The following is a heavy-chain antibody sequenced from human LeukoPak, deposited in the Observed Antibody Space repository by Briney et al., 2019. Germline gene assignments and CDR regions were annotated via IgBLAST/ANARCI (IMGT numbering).Heavy chain of an antibody. CDR2: INPSGGST. J-gene: IGHJ4*02. V-gene: IGHV1-46*01. CDR3: AREDGYNPHFDY. D-gene: IGHD5-24*01. CDR1: GYTFTSYY. Sequence: ASVKVSCKASGYTFTSYYMHRVRQAPGHGLEWMGIINPSGGSTTYAQKFQGRVTMTRDTSTSTVYMELSRLRSDDTAVYYCAREDGYNPHFDYWGQGTLVTVSS.